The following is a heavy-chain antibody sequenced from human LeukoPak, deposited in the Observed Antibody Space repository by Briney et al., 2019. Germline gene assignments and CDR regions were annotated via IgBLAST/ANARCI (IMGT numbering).Heavy chain of an antibody. V-gene: IGHV4-34*01. CDR3: ARGRGYGNAHYFDY. CDR2: INHSGST. CDR1: GGTFSGYY. J-gene: IGHJ4*02. D-gene: IGHD5-12*01. Sequence: SETLSLTCAVSGGTFSGYYWSWIRQPPGKGLEWIGEINHSGSTNYNPSPKSQVPIPVDTPKNQFSLKLSSVTAADTAAYYCARGRGYGNAHYFDYWGQGTLVTVSS.